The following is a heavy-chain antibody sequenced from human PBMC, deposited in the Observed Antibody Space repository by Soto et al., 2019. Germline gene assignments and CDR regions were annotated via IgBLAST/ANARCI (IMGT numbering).Heavy chain of an antibody. CDR3: ARSSLTYFEF. V-gene: IGHV3-11*01. CDR2: ISGSGSTT. J-gene: IGHJ4*02. Sequence: PGGSLRLSCTASGFTFSDYYMSWTRQAPGKGLEWLAYISGSGSTTYYTDSVKGRFAISRDNARTSLYLQINSLRVEDSAVYYCARSSLTYFEFWGQGTLVTVSS. CDR1: GFTFSDYY.